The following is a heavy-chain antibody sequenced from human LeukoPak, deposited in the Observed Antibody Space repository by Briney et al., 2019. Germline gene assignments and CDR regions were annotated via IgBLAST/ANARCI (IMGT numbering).Heavy chain of an antibody. V-gene: IGHV1-69*04. D-gene: IGHD3-9*01. J-gene: IGHJ4*02. Sequence: GASVKVSCKASGGTFSSYAISWVRQAPGQGLEWMGRIIPIFGIANYAQKLQGRVTMTTDTSTSTAYMELRSLRSDDTAVYYCARTPGVSGYFDSSQKFDFWGQGTLVTVSS. CDR2: IIPIFGIA. CDR1: GGTFSSYA. CDR3: ARTPGVSGYFDSSQKFDF.